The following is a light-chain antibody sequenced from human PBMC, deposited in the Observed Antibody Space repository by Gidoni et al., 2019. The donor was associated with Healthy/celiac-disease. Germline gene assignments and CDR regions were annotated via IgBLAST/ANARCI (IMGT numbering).Light chain of an antibody. CDR1: QSVSRSY. CDR2: GAS. J-gene: IGKJ2*04. V-gene: IGKV3-20*01. CDR3: QEYGSSPMCS. Sequence: EIVLTQPPGTLSSSPGERATLSCRASQSVSRSYLGWYQQKPGQAPRLLIDGASSRATGIPDKFKGSGSGTDFTLTISRLEPEDFAVYYCQEYGSSPMCSFXXXTKLEIK.